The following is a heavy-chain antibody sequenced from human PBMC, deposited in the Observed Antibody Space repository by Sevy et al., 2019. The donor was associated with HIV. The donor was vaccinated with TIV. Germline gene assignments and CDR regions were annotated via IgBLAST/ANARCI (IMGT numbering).Heavy chain of an antibody. J-gene: IGHJ4*02. Sequence: GGSLRLSCTASGFTFSSYSMNWVRQVPGKGLEWVSSISFSSNYIYYADSVRGRFTISRDNAKNSLYLHMDSLRDEDTALYYCARDDIVARDYFDFWGQGTLVTVSS. V-gene: IGHV3-21*01. CDR2: ISFSSNYI. D-gene: IGHD2-15*01. CDR3: ARDDIVARDYFDF. CDR1: GFTFSSYS.